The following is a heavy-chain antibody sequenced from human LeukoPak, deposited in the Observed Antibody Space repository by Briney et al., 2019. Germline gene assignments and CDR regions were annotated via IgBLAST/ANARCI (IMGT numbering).Heavy chain of an antibody. Sequence: GGSLRLSCAASGFTFSSYSMNWVRQAPGKGLEWVSHITTSGTAMFYADSVKGRFTISRDNAKNSLYLQMNSLRDEDTAVYYCASSGSYRLDYWGQGTLVTVSS. CDR3: ASSGSYRLDY. V-gene: IGHV3-48*02. J-gene: IGHJ4*02. D-gene: IGHD1-26*01. CDR2: ITTSGTAM. CDR1: GFTFSSYS.